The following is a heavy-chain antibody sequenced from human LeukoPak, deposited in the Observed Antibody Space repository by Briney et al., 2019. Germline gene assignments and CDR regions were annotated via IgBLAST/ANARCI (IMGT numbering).Heavy chain of an antibody. D-gene: IGHD5-24*01. Sequence: GGSLRLSCAASGFTFSSYGMHWVRQAPGKGLEWVAVISYDGSNKYYADSVKGRFTISRDNPKNTLYLQMNSLRAEDTAVYYCAKSDGYNQYFDYWGQGTLVTVSS. CDR3: AKSDGYNQYFDY. V-gene: IGHV3-30*18. CDR2: ISYDGSNK. CDR1: GFTFSSYG. J-gene: IGHJ4*02.